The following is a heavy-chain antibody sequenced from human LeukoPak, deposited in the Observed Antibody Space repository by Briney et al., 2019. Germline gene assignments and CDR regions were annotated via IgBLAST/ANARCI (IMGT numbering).Heavy chain of an antibody. CDR3: ARDAGDIVVVPAAQYNWFDP. V-gene: IGHV3-30-3*01. CDR2: ISYDGSNK. J-gene: IGHJ5*02. CDR1: GFTFSSYA. Sequence: GGSLRLSCAASGFTFSSYAMHWVRQAPGKGLEWVAVISYDGSNKYYADSVKGRFTISRDNSKNTLCLQMNSLRAEDTAVYYCARDAGDIVVVPAAQYNWFDPWGQGTLVTVSS. D-gene: IGHD2-2*01.